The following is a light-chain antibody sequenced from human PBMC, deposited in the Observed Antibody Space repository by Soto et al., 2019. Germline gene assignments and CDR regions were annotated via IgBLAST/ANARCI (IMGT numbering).Light chain of an antibody. V-gene: IGLV2-14*01. J-gene: IGLJ2*01. Sequence: QSVLTQPASVSGSPGQSITISCTGTSSDVGGYKYVSWYQQHPGKAPKLMIYEVSNRPSGVSNRFSGSKSGNTASLTISGLRAEDEAHYYCSSYTTNSPPVVFGGGTKLTVL. CDR3: SSYTTNSPPVV. CDR1: SSDVGGYKY. CDR2: EVS.